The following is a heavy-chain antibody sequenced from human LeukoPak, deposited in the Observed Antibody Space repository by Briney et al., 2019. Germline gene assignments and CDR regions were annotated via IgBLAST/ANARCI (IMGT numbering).Heavy chain of an antibody. Sequence: SAKVSCKASGGTFSSYAISWVRQAPGQGLEWMGGIIPIFGTANYAQKFQGRVTITADESTSTAYMELSSLRSEDTAVYYCTRTDKRPPQYYYYYMDVWGKGTTVTVSS. D-gene: IGHD1-1*01. CDR2: IIPIFGTA. V-gene: IGHV1-69*01. J-gene: IGHJ6*03. CDR1: GGTFSSYA. CDR3: TRTDKRPPQYYYYYMDV.